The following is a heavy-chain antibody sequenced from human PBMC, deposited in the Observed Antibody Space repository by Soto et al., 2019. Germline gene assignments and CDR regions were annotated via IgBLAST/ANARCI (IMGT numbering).Heavy chain of an antibody. CDR3: ASGGEYYDENLPHYYFFGMHV. V-gene: IGHV1-69*01. CDR2: IIPIFGKA. D-gene: IGHD3-16*01. Sequence: QVQLVQSGAEVKKPGSSVKVSCKASGGTFSNYPITWVRRAPGQGLEWLGGIIPIFGKADYTQKFQGRVTITADEPTSTAYMEISSLRSEETAVYYCASGGEYYDENLPHYYFFGMHVWGPGTTVTVSS. CDR1: GGTFSNYP. J-gene: IGHJ6*02.